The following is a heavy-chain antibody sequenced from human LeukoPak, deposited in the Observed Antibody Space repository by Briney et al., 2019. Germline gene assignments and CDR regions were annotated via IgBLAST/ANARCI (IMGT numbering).Heavy chain of an antibody. CDR1: GFSFSTYN. CDR3: ARGFYDSSGYDDLDAFDI. Sequence: GGSLRLSCEASGFSFSTYNMNWVRQAPGQRLEWISSITSSSRYVFYADSVRGRFTISRDNTKNSLYLQIDSLRVEDTAVYYCARGFYDSSGYDDLDAFDIWGQGTMVTVSS. CDR2: ITSSSRYV. D-gene: IGHD3-22*01. V-gene: IGHV3-21*01. J-gene: IGHJ3*02.